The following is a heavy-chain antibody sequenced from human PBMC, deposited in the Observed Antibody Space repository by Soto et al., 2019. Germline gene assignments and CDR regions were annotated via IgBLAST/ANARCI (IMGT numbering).Heavy chain of an antibody. CDR1: GGTFSSYS. V-gene: IGHV1-69*13. CDR3: AREVYYYDSSGYLVWFDP. Sequence: SVKVSCKASGGTFSSYSISWVRQSPGQGLEWMGGIIPIFGTANYAQKFQGRVTITADESTSTAYMELSSLRSEDTAVYYCAREVYYYDSSGYLVWFDPWGQGTLVTVSS. CDR2: IIPIFGTA. D-gene: IGHD3-22*01. J-gene: IGHJ5*02.